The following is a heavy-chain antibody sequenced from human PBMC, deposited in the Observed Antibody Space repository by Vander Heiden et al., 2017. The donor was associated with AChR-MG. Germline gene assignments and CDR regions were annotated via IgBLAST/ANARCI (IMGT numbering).Heavy chain of an antibody. CDR3: ARGAVVGEWRWFDP. J-gene: IGHJ5*02. V-gene: IGHV4-59*01. CDR1: GASISSYY. Sequence: QVQLQESGPGLVKPSETLSLICTVSGASISSYYWSWIRQPPGKGLEWIGYIYYSGSTNYNPSLKSRVTISIDTSKNQFSLKLNSVTAADTAVYYCARGAVVGEWRWFDPWGQGTLVTVSS. CDR2: IYYSGST. D-gene: IGHD6-19*01.